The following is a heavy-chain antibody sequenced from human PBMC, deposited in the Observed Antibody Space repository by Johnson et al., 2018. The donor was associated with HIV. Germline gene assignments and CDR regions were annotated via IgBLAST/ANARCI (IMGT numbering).Heavy chain of an antibody. Sequence: QVQLVESGGGVVQPGRSMRLSCAASGFPFSTYAMHWVRQAPGKGLEWVSVISYDGSDKYYADSVKGRFTISRDNSRNTLYVHMNSLRAEDTAVYYCARTTLRFLDRGDDAFDIWGQGTMVTVSS. D-gene: IGHD3-3*01. CDR1: GFPFSTYA. CDR2: ISYDGSDK. V-gene: IGHV3-30-3*01. J-gene: IGHJ3*02. CDR3: ARTTLRFLDRGDDAFDI.